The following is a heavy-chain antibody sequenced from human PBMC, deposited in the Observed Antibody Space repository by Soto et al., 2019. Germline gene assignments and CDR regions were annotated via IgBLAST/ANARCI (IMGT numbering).Heavy chain of an antibody. V-gene: IGHV3-23*01. CDR2: ISGGGSNT. J-gene: IGHJ4*02. Sequence: GGSLRLSCAASGFPFSSYVMSWVRQAPGKGLEWVSGISGGGSNTFYADYVKGRFTISRDNSKNTLLLQMNSLGAEDTAVYYCAKDSNEYSSSLRGRYFDYWGQGIGVTVYS. D-gene: IGHD4-4*01. CDR3: AKDSNEYSSSLRGRYFDY. CDR1: GFPFSSYV.